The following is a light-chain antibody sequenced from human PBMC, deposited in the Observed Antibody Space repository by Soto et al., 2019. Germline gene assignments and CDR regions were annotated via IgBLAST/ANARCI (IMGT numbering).Light chain of an antibody. CDR1: SSDVGGYNY. CDR3: SSYTSSGTLVV. Sequence: QSALTQPASVSGSPGQSITISCTGTSSDVGGYNYVSWYQQHPGKAPKLMIYEVNNRPSGVSNRFSGSKSGNTASLTISGLQAEDEADYYCSSYTSSGTLVVFAGGTKLTVL. CDR2: EVN. V-gene: IGLV2-14*01. J-gene: IGLJ2*01.